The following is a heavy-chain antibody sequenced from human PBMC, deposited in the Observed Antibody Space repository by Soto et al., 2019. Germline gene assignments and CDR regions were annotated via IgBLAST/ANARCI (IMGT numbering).Heavy chain of an antibody. Sequence: SVKVSCKASGGTFSSYAISWVRQAPGQGLEWMGGIIPIFGTANYAQKFQGRVTITADESMSTAYMELSSLRSEDTAVYYCTRVVVASEGFDPWGQGTLVTVSS. CDR3: TRVVVASEGFDP. J-gene: IGHJ5*02. CDR1: GGTFSSYA. V-gene: IGHV1-69*13. CDR2: IIPIFGTA. D-gene: IGHD2-2*01.